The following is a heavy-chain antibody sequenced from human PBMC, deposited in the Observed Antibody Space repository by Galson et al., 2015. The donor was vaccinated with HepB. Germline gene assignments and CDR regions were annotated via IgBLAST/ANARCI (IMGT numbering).Heavy chain of an antibody. CDR1: GLKFTDAW. D-gene: IGHD1-7*01. CDR3: THSQNFFYRMGA. V-gene: IGHV3-15*01. J-gene: IGHJ5*02. CDR2: IKSKASGGT. Sequence: SLRLSCAVSGLKFTDAWINWVRQAPGKGLEWVGLIKSKASGGTVYAAPLRGGFTISRDDSKNMVYLQINGLETEDTAVYYCTHSQNFFYRMGAWGQGTLVTVSS.